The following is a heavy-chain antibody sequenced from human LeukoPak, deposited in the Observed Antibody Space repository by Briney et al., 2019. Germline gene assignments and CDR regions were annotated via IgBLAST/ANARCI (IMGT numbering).Heavy chain of an antibody. CDR3: ASRDKGYYYGRDV. CDR1: GFTVSSNY. Sequence: PGGSLRLSCAASGFTVSSNYMSWVRQAPGKGLEWVSLLYSGGSTYYVDSVKGRFTISRDNSKNTLYLQMNSLRAEDTAVYYCASRDKGYYYGRDVWGQGTTVTVSS. D-gene: IGHD5-24*01. V-gene: IGHV3-66*01. CDR2: LYSGGST. J-gene: IGHJ6*02.